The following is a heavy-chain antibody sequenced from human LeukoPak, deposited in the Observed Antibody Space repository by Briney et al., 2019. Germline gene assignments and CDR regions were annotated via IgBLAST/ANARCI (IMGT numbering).Heavy chain of an antibody. CDR2: INTNTGGP. D-gene: IGHD1-1*01. CDR1: GYTFTAYA. Sequence: ASVKVSCKASGYTFTAYAMNWVRQAPGQGLEWMGWINTNTGGPTFAQGFAGRFVFSLDTSVSTAYLQISSLKAEDTAVYYCARAFHYSHSPYSPGYNYIDPWGQGTLVTVSS. J-gene: IGHJ5*02. V-gene: IGHV7-4-1*02. CDR3: ARAFHYSHSPYSPGYNYIDP.